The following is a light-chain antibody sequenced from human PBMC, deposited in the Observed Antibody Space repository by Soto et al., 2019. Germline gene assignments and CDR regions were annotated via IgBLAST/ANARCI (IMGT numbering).Light chain of an antibody. Sequence: QSALTQPPSASGSPGQSVTISCTGTSSDVGGYNYVSWYQQHPGKVPKLMIYEVTKRPSGVPDRFSGSKSGNTASLTVSGLQAEDEAAYYCSSYAGSNIVVFGGGTKVTVL. V-gene: IGLV2-8*01. CDR2: EVT. J-gene: IGLJ2*01. CDR1: SSDVGGYNY. CDR3: SSYAGSNIVV.